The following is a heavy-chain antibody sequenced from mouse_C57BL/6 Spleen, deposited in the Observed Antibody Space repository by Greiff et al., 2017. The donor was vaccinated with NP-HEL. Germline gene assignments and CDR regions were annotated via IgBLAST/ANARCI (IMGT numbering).Heavy chain of an antibody. CDR3: AKNKGYGNYVVDY. Sequence: VQLKESGPGLVQPSQSLSITCTVSGFSLTSYGVHWVRQSPGKGLEWLGVIWRGGSTDYNAAFMSRLSITKDNSKSQVFFKMNSLQADDTAIYYYAKNKGYGNYVVDYWGQGTTLTVSS. CDR2: IWRGGST. D-gene: IGHD2-1*01. J-gene: IGHJ2*01. CDR1: GFSLTSYG. V-gene: IGHV2-5*01.